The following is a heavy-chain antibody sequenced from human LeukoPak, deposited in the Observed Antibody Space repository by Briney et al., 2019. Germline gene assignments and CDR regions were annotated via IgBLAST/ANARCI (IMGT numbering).Heavy chain of an antibody. D-gene: IGHD3-3*01. J-gene: IGHJ4*02. Sequence: SETLSLTCTVSGGSISSYYWSWIRQPPGKGLEWIGEINHSGSTNYNPSLKSRVTISVDTSKNQFSLKLSSVTAADTAVYYCARGRRDFWSGYYGLLFDYWGQGTLVTVSS. CDR3: ARGRRDFWSGYYGLLFDY. V-gene: IGHV4-34*01. CDR2: INHSGST. CDR1: GGSISSYY.